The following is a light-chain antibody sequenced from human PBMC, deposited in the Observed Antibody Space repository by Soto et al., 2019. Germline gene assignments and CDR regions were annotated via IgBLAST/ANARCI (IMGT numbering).Light chain of an antibody. Sequence: DIPMTQSPSSLSASVGDRVTITCRASHDISNSLDWYQQKPGQVPKLVIFAASTLQSGVPSRFSGSGSGTDFTLTINSLQPEDVATYYCQKYNGAPPLFTFGPGTKVDIK. CDR1: HDISNS. CDR2: AAS. V-gene: IGKV1-27*01. CDR3: QKYNGAPPLFT. J-gene: IGKJ3*01.